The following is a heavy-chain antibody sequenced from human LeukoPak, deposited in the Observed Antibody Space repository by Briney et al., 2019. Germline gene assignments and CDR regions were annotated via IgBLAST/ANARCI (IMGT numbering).Heavy chain of an antibody. CDR1: NDSISSGDYY. D-gene: IGHD3-10*01. CDR3: ARDEGGRHYYGSGSRVY. CDR2: IFHRGGT. V-gene: IGHV4-30-4*01. J-gene: IGHJ4*02. Sequence: SETLSLTCTVSNDSISSGDYYWNWIRQPPGKGLEWIGYIFHRGGTSYNPTLKSRILFSVDTSRNQFSLKLSSVTAADTAVYFCARDEGGRHYYGSGSRVYWGQGTLVTVSS.